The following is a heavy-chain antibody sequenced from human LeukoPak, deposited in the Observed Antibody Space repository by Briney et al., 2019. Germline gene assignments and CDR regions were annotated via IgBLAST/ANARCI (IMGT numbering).Heavy chain of an antibody. CDR2: IYYSGST. CDR1: GGSISSYY. J-gene: IGHJ4*02. Sequence: KSSETLSLTCTVSGGSISSYYWGWIRQPPGKGLEWIGSIYYSGSTYYNPSLKSRVTISVDTSKNQFSLKLSSVTAADTAVYYCARHQAQLLFGPTPNFDYWGQGTLVTVSS. D-gene: IGHD2-2*01. CDR3: ARHQAQLLFGPTPNFDY. V-gene: IGHV4-39*01.